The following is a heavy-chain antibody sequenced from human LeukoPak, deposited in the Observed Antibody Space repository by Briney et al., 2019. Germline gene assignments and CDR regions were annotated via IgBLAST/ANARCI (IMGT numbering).Heavy chain of an antibody. CDR3: ARVLAIVRGVIDY. CDR2: ISSSGATI. D-gene: IGHD3-10*01. CDR1: GFTFSNYG. V-gene: IGHV3-48*01. J-gene: IGHJ4*02. Sequence: GGSLRLSCAASGFTFSNYGMNWVRQAPGRGLKWVSYISSSGATIYYADSVKGRFTISRDNSKNTLYLQMNSLRAEDTAVYYCARVLAIVRGVIDYWGQGTLVTVS.